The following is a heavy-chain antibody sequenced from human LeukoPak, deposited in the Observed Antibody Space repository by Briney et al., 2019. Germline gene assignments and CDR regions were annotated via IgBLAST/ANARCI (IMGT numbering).Heavy chain of an antibody. CDR1: GGTFSSYA. D-gene: IGHD3-10*01. J-gene: IGHJ4*02. CDR3: AEGPFMVRGAQLVV. V-gene: IGHV1-69*05. Sequence: SVKVSCKASGGTFSSYAISWVRQAPGQGLEWMGRIIPIFGTANYAQKFQGRVTITTDESTSAAYMELSSLRSEDTAVYYCAEGPFMVRGAQLVVWGQGTLVTVSS. CDR2: IIPIFGTA.